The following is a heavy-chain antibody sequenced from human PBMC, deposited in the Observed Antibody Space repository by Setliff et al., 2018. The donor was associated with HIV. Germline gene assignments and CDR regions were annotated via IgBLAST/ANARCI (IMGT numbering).Heavy chain of an antibody. D-gene: IGHD1-26*01. J-gene: IGHJ4*02. V-gene: IGHV4-61*09. CDR2: IYTSGST. Sequence: KPSETLSLTCTVSGGSISSGSYYWSWMRQPAGKGLEWIGHIYTSGSTNYNPSLKSRVTISMDTSKNQFSLRLSSVTAADTAVYFCAREVGGRNTLGSCVLDYWGQGTPVTVSS. CDR3: AREVGGRNTLGSCVLDY. CDR1: GGSISSGSYY.